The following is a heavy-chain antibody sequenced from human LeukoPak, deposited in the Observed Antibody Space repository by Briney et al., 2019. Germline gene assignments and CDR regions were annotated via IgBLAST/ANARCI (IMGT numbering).Heavy chain of an antibody. Sequence: GESLKISCKGSGYSFNTYWIGWVRQMPGKGLEWMGIIYPGDSDTRYSPSFQGQVTISADKSISTAYLKWSSLKASDTALYYCAGGANYDFWTGYFNYWGQGTLVTVSS. V-gene: IGHV5-51*01. CDR3: AGGANYDFWTGYFNY. D-gene: IGHD3-3*01. J-gene: IGHJ4*02. CDR1: GYSFNTYW. CDR2: IYPGDSDT.